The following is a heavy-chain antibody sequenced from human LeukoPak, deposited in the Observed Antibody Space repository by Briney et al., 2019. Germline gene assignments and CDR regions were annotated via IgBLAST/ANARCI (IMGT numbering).Heavy chain of an antibody. CDR3: ARGGPNYCSSTSCYPPMYYFDY. Sequence: ASVKVSCKASGYTFTSYGISWVRQAPGQGLEWMGWINPNSGGTNYAQKFQGRVTMTRDTSISTAYMELSRLRSDDTAVYYCARGGPNYCSSTSCYPPMYYFDYWGQGTLVTVSS. CDR2: INPNSGGT. J-gene: IGHJ4*02. D-gene: IGHD2-2*01. V-gene: IGHV1-2*02. CDR1: GYTFTSYG.